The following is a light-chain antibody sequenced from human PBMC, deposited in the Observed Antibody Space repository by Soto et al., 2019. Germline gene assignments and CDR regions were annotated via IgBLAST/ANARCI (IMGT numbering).Light chain of an antibody. Sequence: QSALTQPASVSGSPGQSITISCTGTNSDLGSYNLVSWFQQHPGKAPKLIIYEVTHRPAGISDRFSASKSGNTASLTISGLQAEDEADYYCNSLRVNHLYVFGSGTKLTVL. CDR1: NSDLGSYNL. CDR2: EVT. V-gene: IGLV2-23*02. CDR3: NSLRVNHLYV. J-gene: IGLJ1*01.